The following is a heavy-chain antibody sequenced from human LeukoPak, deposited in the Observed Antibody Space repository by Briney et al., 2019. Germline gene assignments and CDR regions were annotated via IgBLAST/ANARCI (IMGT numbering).Heavy chain of an antibody. CDR3: ARVDFGVVDY. Sequence: PSQTLSLTCAVSGGSISSGGYSWSWIRQPPRKGLEWIGYIYHSGSTYYNPSLKSRVTISVDRSKNQFSLKLSSVTAADTAVYYCARVDFGVVDYWGQGTLVTVSS. CDR1: GGSISSGGYS. V-gene: IGHV4-30-2*01. J-gene: IGHJ4*02. CDR2: IYHSGST. D-gene: IGHD3-3*01.